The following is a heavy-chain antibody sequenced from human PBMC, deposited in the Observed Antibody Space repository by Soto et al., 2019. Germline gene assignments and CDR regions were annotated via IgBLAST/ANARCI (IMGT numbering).Heavy chain of an antibody. CDR3: ARDADYGGSRGGMDV. J-gene: IGHJ6*02. Sequence: QVRLEESGPGLVKPSETLSLICSVSGGSVNNANYFWNWIRHHPENGLEWIGYIYYGGSTRYNPSLKTRATLSIDTSKNHFSLRLNSVTVADTAVYFCARDADYGGSRGGMDVWGRGTTVTVSS. CDR1: GGSVNNANYF. CDR2: IYYGGST. V-gene: IGHV4-31*03. D-gene: IGHD4-17*01.